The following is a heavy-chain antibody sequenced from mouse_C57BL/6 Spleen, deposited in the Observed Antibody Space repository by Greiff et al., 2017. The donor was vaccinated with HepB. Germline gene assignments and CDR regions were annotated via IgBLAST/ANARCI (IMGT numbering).Heavy chain of an antibody. Sequence: EVKLVESGGGLVKPGGSLKLSCAASGFTFSSYAMSWVRQTPEKRLEWVATISDGGSYTYYPDNVKGRFTISRDNAKNNLYLQMSHLKSEDTAMYYCARDGNDGGPWGQGTLVTVSA. CDR3: ARDGNDGGP. D-gene: IGHD2-3*01. CDR1: GFTFSSYA. CDR2: ISDGGSYT. J-gene: IGHJ3*01. V-gene: IGHV5-4*01.